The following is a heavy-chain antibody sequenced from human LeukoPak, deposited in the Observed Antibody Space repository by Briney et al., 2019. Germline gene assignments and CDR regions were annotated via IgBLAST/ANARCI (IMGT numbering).Heavy chain of an antibody. V-gene: IGHV4-34*01. D-gene: IGHD6-19*01. CDR1: GGSFSGYY. CDR2: INHSGST. Sequence: SETLSLTCAVYGGSFSGYYWSWLRQPPGKGLEWIGEINHSGSTNYNPSLKSRVTISVDTSKNQFSLKLSSVTAADTAVYYCARGRDRYSSGWYSRALGYWGQGTLVTVSS. J-gene: IGHJ4*02. CDR3: ARGRDRYSSGWYSRALGY.